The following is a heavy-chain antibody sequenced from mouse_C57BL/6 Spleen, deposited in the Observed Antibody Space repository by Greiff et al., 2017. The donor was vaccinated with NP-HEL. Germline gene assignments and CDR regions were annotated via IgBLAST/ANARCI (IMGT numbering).Heavy chain of an antibody. V-gene: IGHV1-47*01. D-gene: IGHD2-3*01. CDR3: ARSDDGFSWFAD. CDR1: GYTFTTYP. CDR2: FHPYNDDT. J-gene: IGHJ3*01. Sequence: QVQLQQSGAELVKPGASVKLSCKASGYTFTTYPIEWMKQNHGQSLEWIGNFHPYNDDTKYNEKFKGKATLTVEKSSSTVYLELSRLTSDDSAVYYGARSDDGFSWFADWGKGTLVTVSA.